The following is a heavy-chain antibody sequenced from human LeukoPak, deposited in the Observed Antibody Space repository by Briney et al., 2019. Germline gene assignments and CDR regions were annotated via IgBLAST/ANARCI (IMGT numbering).Heavy chain of an antibody. J-gene: IGHJ6*03. CDR3: ARGGYCSSTSCHKGPRYYYYYMDV. CDR1: GCSISSGYY. V-gene: IGHV4-38-2*02. CDR2: IYHSGST. Sequence: PSETLSLTCTVSGCSISSGYYWGWLGQPPGKGLEWIGSIYHSGSTYYNPSLKSRVTISVDTSKNQFSLKLSSVTAADTAVYYCARGGYCSSTSCHKGPRYYYYYMDVWGKGTTVTVSS. D-gene: IGHD2-2*02.